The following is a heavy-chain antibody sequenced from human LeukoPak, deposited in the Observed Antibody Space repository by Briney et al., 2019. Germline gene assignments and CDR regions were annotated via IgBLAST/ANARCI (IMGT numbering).Heavy chain of an antibody. Sequence: SETLSLTCTVSGGSISSSSYYWGWIRQPPGKGLEWIGSIYYSGSTYYNPSLKSRVTISVDTSKNQFSLKLSSVTAADTAVYYCARGGGGSYAYFDYWGQGTLVTVSS. CDR3: ARGGGGSYAYFDY. D-gene: IGHD1-26*01. V-gene: IGHV4-39*07. CDR2: IYYSGST. J-gene: IGHJ4*02. CDR1: GGSISSSSYY.